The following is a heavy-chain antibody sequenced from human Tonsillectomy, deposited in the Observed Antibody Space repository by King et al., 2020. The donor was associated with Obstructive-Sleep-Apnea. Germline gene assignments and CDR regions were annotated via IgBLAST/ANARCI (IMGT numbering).Heavy chain of an antibody. CDR1: GFTFRDYY. CDR3: AGGREYSRY. D-gene: IGHD5-12*01. CDR2: ISSGGSTI. V-gene: IGHV3-11*01. J-gene: IGHJ4*02. Sequence: VQLVESGGGSVKPGGSLRLSCAASGFTFRDYYMTWFRQAPGKGLEWISYISSGGSTIYYTDSVKGRFTISRDNARNSLYLQMNSLRAEDTAVYYCAGGREYSRYGGQGSLVTVSS.